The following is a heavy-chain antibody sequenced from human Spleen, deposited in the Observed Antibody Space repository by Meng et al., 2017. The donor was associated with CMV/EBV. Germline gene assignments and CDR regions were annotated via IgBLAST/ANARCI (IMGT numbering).Heavy chain of an antibody. CDR1: GFTFSHFA. CDR3: AKGMKTWWLRLGSGFYGMDV. J-gene: IGHJ6*02. CDR2: ITASSGTT. V-gene: IGHV3-23*01. Sequence: GESLKISCTASGFTFSHFAMSWVRQAPGKGLEWVSAITASSGTTHYADSVKGRFTISRDNSKNTLYLQMNSLRAEDTAVYYCAKGMKTWWLRLGSGFYGMDVWGQGTTVTVSS. D-gene: IGHD5-12*01.